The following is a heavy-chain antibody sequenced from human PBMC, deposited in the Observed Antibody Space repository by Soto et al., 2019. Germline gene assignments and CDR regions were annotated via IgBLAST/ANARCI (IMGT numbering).Heavy chain of an antibody. CDR2: ITGTGSST. D-gene: IGHD6-6*01. CDR3: AKDICSPSSPRAFDV. J-gene: IGHJ3*01. CDR1: GFTFNTCA. V-gene: IGHV3-23*01. Sequence: GGSLRLSCASSGFTFNTCAMSWVRQAPGKGLEWVSTITGTGSSTWYTDSVKGRFTISRDNSRNTLYLQMNSLRTEDTAVFYCAKDICSPSSPRAFDVWGQGTMVTVSS.